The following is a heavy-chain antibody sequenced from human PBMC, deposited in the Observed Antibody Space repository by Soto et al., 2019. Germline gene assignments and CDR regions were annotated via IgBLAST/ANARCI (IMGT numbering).Heavy chain of an antibody. V-gene: IGHV1-18*04. Sequence: QVQLVQSGGEVKKPGASVKVSCKASGYTFTTYDVTWVRQAPGQGLEWMGWISTSTGNTNSVQKLKGRVTMTTDTSASTAYMELRSLRSDATAVYFFARREGMAARHDADDLWGQGTMVAVSS. CDR1: GYTFTTYD. J-gene: IGHJ3*01. CDR3: ARREGMAARHDADDL. D-gene: IGHD6-6*01. CDR2: ISTSTGNT.